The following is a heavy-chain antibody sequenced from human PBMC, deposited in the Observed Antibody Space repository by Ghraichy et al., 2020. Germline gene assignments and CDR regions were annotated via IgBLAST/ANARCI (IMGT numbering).Heavy chain of an antibody. D-gene: IGHD3-3*01. Sequence: LSLTCAASGFTFSSYWMHWVRQAPGKGLVWVSRINSDGSSTSYADSVKGRFTISRDNAKNTLYLQMNSLRAEDTAVYYCARAIYGRLIYYWDQGTLVTVSS. V-gene: IGHV3-74*01. CDR3: ARAIYGRLIYY. CDR2: INSDGSST. CDR1: GFTFSSYW. J-gene: IGHJ4*02.